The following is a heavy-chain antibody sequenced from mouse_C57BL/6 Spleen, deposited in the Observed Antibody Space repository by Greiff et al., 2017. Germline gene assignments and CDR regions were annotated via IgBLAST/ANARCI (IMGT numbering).Heavy chain of an antibody. CDR1: GFTFTDYY. CDR3: AKYCANYYGSSYPYAMDY. J-gene: IGHJ4*01. V-gene: IGHV7-3*01. CDR2: IRNKANGYTT. Sequence: EVQLVESGGGLVQPGGSLSLSCAASGFTFTDYYMSWVRQPPGKALEWLGFIRNKANGYTTEYSASVKGQFTISRDNSQSILYLQMNALRAEDSATYYCAKYCANYYGSSYPYAMDYWGQGTSVTVSS. D-gene: IGHD1-1*01.